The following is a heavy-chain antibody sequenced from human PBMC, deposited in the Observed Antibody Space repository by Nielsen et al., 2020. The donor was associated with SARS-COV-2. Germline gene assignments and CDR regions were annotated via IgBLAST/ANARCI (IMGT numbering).Heavy chain of an antibody. CDR3: ARERVGATTNYYYGMDV. V-gene: IGHV3-30-3*01. CDR1: GFTFSSYA. CDR2: ISYDGSNK. J-gene: IGHJ6*02. Sequence: GESLKISCAASGFTFSSYAMHWVRQAPGKGLEWVAVISYDGSNKYYADSVKGRFTISRDNSKNTLYLQMNSLRAEDTAVYYCARERVGATTNYYYGMDVWGQGTTVTVSS. D-gene: IGHD1-26*01.